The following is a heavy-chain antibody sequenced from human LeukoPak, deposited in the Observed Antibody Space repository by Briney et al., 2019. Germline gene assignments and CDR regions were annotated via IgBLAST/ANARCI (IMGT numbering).Heavy chain of an antibody. CDR3: ARAINRLFDY. Sequence: GGSLRLSCVASGFTVRSNYMSWVRQAPGKGLEGVSVIYSAGTTYYTDSVKGRFTISRDTSKNTLYLQMNSLRAEDTAVYYCARAINRLFDYWGQGTLVTVSS. D-gene: IGHD1-14*01. V-gene: IGHV3-53*01. J-gene: IGHJ4*02. CDR2: IYSAGTT. CDR1: GFTVRSNY.